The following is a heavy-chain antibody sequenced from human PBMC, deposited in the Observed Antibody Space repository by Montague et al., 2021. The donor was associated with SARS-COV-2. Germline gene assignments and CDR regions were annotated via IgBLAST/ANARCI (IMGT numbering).Heavy chain of an antibody. J-gene: IGHJ6*02. CDR1: GFTVSSNY. CDR2: IYSGGST. V-gene: IGHV3-66*01. Sequence: FLRLSCAASGFTVSSNYMSWVRQAPGKGLERVSVIYSGGSTYYADSVKGRFTISRDNSKNTLYLQMNSLRAEDTAVYYCARNEGSKYSSGWYYYYYGMDVWGQGTTVTVSS. CDR3: ARNEGSKYSSGWYYYYYGMDV. D-gene: IGHD6-19*01.